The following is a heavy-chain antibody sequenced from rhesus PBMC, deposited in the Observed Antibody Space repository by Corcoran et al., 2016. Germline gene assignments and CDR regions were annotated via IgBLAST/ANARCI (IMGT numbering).Heavy chain of an antibody. V-gene: IGHV4-80*01. CDR2: INGTSGST. CDR1: GGSISGHY. J-gene: IGHJ4*01. Sequence: QVQLQESGPGLVKPSETLSLTCAVSGGSISGHYWSWVRQPPGKGLEWIGEINGTSGSTNYNPSRKSRVTISKDAAKNQFSLKLSSVTTADTAVYYCARDFESRFDYWGQGVLVTVSS. CDR3: ARDFESRFDY.